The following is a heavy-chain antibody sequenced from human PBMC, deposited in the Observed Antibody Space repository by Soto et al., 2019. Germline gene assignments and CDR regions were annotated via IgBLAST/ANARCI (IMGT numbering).Heavy chain of an antibody. CDR2: IYYSGST. CDR3: ARHPFLRLRTDYYFDY. CDR1: GGSISRYY. D-gene: IGHD4-17*01. V-gene: IGHV4-59*08. Sequence: SETLSLTCTVSGGSISRYYWSWIRQPPGKGLEWIGYIYYSGSTNYNPSLKSRVTISVDTSKNQSSLKLSSVTAADTAVYYCARHPFLRLRTDYYFDYWGQGTLVTVSS. J-gene: IGHJ4*02.